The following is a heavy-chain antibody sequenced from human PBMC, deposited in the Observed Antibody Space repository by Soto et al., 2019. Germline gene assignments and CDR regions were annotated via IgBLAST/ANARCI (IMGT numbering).Heavy chain of an antibody. J-gene: IGHJ6*02. V-gene: IGHV1-3*01. D-gene: IGHD3-16*01. Sequence: QVQLVQSGAEVKKPGASVKVSCKASGYTFTSYAMHWVRQAPGQRLEWMGWINAGNGNTKYSQKCQGRVTITRDTWSSTPHKGLSSLRYEDTAVYYCARVGAPLPYAARLGIDGWGQGTTVTVSS. CDR2: INAGNGNT. CDR1: GYTFTSYA. CDR3: ARVGAPLPYAARLGIDG.